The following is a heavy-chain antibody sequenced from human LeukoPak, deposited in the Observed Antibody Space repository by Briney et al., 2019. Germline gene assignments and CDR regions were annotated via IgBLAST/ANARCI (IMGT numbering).Heavy chain of an antibody. D-gene: IGHD3-10*01. J-gene: IGHJ4*02. Sequence: GRSLRLSCAASGFTVSGNYMSWVRQAPGKGLEWLSVIHRGGNTYYADSVKGRFTISRDSSKNTVFLQMDSLRAEDTAVYYCARDPGYGLGVDYGDYWGQGTLVTVSS. V-gene: IGHV3-66*01. CDR3: ARDPGYGLGVDYGDY. CDR2: IHRGGNT. CDR1: GFTVSGNY.